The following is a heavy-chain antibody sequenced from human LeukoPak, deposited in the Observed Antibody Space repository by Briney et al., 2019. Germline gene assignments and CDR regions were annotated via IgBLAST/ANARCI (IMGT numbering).Heavy chain of an antibody. CDR1: GYTFTGYY. V-gene: IGHV1-2*02. CDR2: INPNSGGT. J-gene: IGHJ6*02. CDR3: ASPGNCSSTSCYYYYGMDV. Sequence: ASVTVSCTASGYTFTGYYMHWVRQAPGQGLEWMGWINPNSGGTNYAQKFQGRVTMTRDTSISTAYMELSRLRSDDTAVYYCASPGNCSSTSCYYYYGMDVWGQGTTVTVSS. D-gene: IGHD2-2*01.